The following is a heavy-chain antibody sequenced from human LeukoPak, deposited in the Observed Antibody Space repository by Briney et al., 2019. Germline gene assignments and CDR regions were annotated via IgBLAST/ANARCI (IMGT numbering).Heavy chain of an antibody. V-gene: IGHV4-59*01. J-gene: IGHJ4*02. D-gene: IGHD6-6*01. Sequence: PSETLPLTCTVSGGSISSYYWSWIRQPSGKGLEWIGYIYYSGSTNYNPSLKSRVTISVDTSKNQFSLKLSSVTAADTAVYYCAGSSSIAARYFDYWGQGTLVTVSS. CDR3: AGSSSIAARYFDY. CDR2: IYYSGST. CDR1: GGSISSYY.